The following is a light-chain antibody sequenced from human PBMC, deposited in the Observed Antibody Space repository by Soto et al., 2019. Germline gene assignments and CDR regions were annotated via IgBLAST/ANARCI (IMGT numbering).Light chain of an antibody. CDR3: QQYYSTTLT. CDR2: WAS. CDR1: QSVLYSSNNKNY. V-gene: IGKV4-1*01. J-gene: IGKJ1*01. Sequence: DIVMTQSPDSLAVSLGERATINCKSSQSVLYSSNNKNYLAWYQQKPGQPPNLLIYWASTRESGVPDRFSGSGSGTDFTLTISSLQAEDVAVYYCQQYYSTTLTFGQGTKVDIK.